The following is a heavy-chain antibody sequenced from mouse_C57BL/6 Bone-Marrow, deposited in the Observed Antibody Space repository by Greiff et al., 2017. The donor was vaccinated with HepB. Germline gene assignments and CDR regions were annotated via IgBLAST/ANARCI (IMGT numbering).Heavy chain of an antibody. CDR2: INPSTGGT. CDR1: GYSFTGYY. V-gene: IGHV1-42*01. CDR3: ARGFGTTVSGAMDY. Sequence: EVQLQQSGPELVKPGASVKISCKASGYSFTGYYMNWVKQSPEKSLEWIGEINPSTGGTTYNQKFKAKATLTVDKSSSTAYMQLKSLTSEDSAVYYCARGFGTTVSGAMDYWGQGTSVTVSS. J-gene: IGHJ4*01. D-gene: IGHD1-1*01.